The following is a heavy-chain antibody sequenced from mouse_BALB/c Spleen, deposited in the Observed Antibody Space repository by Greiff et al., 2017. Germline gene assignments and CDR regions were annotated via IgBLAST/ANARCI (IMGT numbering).Heavy chain of an antibody. D-gene: IGHD2-4*01. J-gene: IGHJ4*01. V-gene: IGHV1S137*01. CDR1: GYTFPDYA. CDR3: ARGELRAMDY. CDR2: ISTYYGDA. Sequence: QVQLQQSGAELVRPGVSVKISCKGSGYTFPDYAMHWVKQSHAKSLEWIGVISTYYGDASYNQKFKGKATMTVDKSSSTAYMELARLTSEDSAIYYCARGELRAMDYWGQGTSVTVSS.